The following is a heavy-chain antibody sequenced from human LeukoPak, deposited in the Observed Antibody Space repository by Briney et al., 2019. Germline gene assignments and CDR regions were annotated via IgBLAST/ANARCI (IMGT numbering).Heavy chain of an antibody. J-gene: IGHJ4*02. V-gene: IGHV4-39*01. CDR2: IYYSGST. CDR3: ARHHSGDTDYGDDFDY. D-gene: IGHD4-17*01. Sequence: PSETLSLTCTVSGGSISSSSYYWGWIRQPPGKGLEWIGSIYYSGSTYYNPSLKSRVTISVDTSKNQFSLKLSSVTAADTAVYYCARHHSGDTDYGDDFDYWGQGTLVTVSS. CDR1: GGSISSSSYY.